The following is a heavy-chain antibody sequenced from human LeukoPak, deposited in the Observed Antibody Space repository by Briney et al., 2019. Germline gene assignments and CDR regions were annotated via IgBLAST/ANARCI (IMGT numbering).Heavy chain of an antibody. V-gene: IGHV6-1*01. Sequence: SQTLSLTCAISGDSVSSNSAAWNWIRQSPSRGLEWLGRTYYRSKWYNDYAVSVKSRITINPDTSKNQFSLQLNSVTPEDTAVYYCASTGSSANYYYYGMDVWGQGTTVTVSS. CDR1: GDSVSSNSAA. CDR2: TYYRSKWYN. D-gene: IGHD6-25*01. CDR3: ASTGSSANYYYYGMDV. J-gene: IGHJ6*02.